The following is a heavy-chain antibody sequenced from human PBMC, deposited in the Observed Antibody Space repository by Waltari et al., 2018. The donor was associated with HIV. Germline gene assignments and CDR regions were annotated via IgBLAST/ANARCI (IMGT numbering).Heavy chain of an antibody. Sequence: EVQLVESGGGLVKPGGSLRLSCAGSGFTFSDAGMNWVRQAPGKGLEWVSSISKNSDYIYYAASVKGRFTISRDNAKKSVYLQMNSLRVEDTAVFYCTRRTPSGTYGMDVWGQGTTVTVSS. J-gene: IGHJ6*02. V-gene: IGHV3-21*01. CDR3: TRRTPSGTYGMDV. D-gene: IGHD1-26*01. CDR2: ISKNSDYI. CDR1: GFTFSDAG.